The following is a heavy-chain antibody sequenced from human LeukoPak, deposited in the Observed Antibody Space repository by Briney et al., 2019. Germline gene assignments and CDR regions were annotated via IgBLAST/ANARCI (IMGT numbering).Heavy chain of an antibody. J-gene: IGHJ2*01. Sequence: SETLSLTCAVYGGSFSGYYWSWIRQPPGKGLEWIGEINHSGSTNYNPSLKSRVTISVDTSKNQFSLKLSSVTAADTAVYYCARPAKSGSHKRSYWYFDLWGRGTLVTVSS. V-gene: IGHV4-34*01. D-gene: IGHD1-26*01. CDR3: ARPAKSGSHKRSYWYFDL. CDR1: GGSFSGYY. CDR2: INHSGST.